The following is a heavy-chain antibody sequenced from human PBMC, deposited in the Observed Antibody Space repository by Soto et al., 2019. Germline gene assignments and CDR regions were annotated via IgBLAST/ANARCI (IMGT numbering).Heavy chain of an antibody. Sequence: RESLKISCKGSGYSFTSYWIGWVRQMPGKGLEWMGIIYPGDSDTRYSPSFQGQVTISADKSISTAYLQWSSLKASDTAMYYCARHQYYDFWSGYYTYYYYGMDVWGQGTTVTVSS. V-gene: IGHV5-51*01. CDR3: ARHQYYDFWSGYYTYYYYGMDV. CDR1: GYSFTSYW. CDR2: IYPGDSDT. J-gene: IGHJ6*02. D-gene: IGHD3-3*01.